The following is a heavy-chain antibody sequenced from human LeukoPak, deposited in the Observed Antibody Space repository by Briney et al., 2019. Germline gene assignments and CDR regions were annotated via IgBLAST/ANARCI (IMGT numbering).Heavy chain of an antibody. D-gene: IGHD3-22*01. CDR2: IYPADSDT. J-gene: IGHJ3*01. Sequence: GESLKISCKGSGYSFTTYWIGWVRQMPGKGLEWMGIIYPADSDTSYSPSFQGQVTISADKSISTAYLQWSSLKASDTAMYYCAKSTSGYSYDAFDFWGQGTMVTVSS. V-gene: IGHV5-51*01. CDR1: GYSFTTYW. CDR3: AKSTSGYSYDAFDF.